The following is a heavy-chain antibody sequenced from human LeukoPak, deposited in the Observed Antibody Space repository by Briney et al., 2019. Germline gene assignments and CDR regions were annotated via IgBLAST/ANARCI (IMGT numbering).Heavy chain of an antibody. D-gene: IGHD3-3*01. V-gene: IGHV1-18*01. CDR3: ARDPDDFWSGYYTCYYYYMDV. J-gene: IGHJ6*03. Sequence: ASVKVSCKASGYTFTSHGISWVRQAPGQGLEWMGWISAYNGNTTYAQKLQGRVTMTTDTSTSTAYMELRSLRSDDTAVYYCARDPDDFWSGYYTCYYYYMDVWGKGTTVTVSS. CDR1: GYTFTSHG. CDR2: ISAYNGNT.